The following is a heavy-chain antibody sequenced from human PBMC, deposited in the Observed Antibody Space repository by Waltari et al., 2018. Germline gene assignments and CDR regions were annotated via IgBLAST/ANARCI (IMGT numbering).Heavy chain of an antibody. J-gene: IGHJ3*02. CDR2: IHYSGGT. D-gene: IGHD2-2*02. Sequence: QVQLQESGPGLVKPSETLSLTCPVPGGSISSHSWSWIRQPPGKGLEWIGYIHYSGGTNYNPSLKSRVTISVETSKNQCSLKLSSVTAADTAVYYCARVSIAIRTDAFDIWGQGTMVTVSS. V-gene: IGHV4-59*11. CDR1: GGSISSHS. CDR3: ARVSIAIRTDAFDI.